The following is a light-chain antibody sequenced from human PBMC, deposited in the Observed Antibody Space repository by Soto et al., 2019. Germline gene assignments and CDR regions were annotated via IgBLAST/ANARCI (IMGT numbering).Light chain of an antibody. CDR2: SNN. Sequence: QSVLTQPPSASGTPGQRVTISCSGSSSNIGSNTVNWYQQLPGTAPKLLIYSNNQRPSGVPDRFSGSKSGTSASLAISGLXXXXXXXXXCAAWDDSLNGPVFGGGTQLTAL. CDR1: SSNIGSNT. J-gene: IGLJ7*02. CDR3: AAWDDSLNGPV. V-gene: IGLV1-44*01.